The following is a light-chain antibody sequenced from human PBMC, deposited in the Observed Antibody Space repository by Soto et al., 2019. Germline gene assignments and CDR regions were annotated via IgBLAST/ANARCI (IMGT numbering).Light chain of an antibody. V-gene: IGLV2-14*01. CDR1: SSDVGGYNY. J-gene: IGLJ1*01. Sequence: QSALTQPASVSGSAGQSITISCTGTSSDVGGYNYVSWYQLHPGKAPKLMVYEVSNRPSGVSNRFSGSKSGNTASLTISGLQAEDEADYYCSSYTSSTAYVFGNGTKVTVL. CDR2: EVS. CDR3: SSYTSSTAYV.